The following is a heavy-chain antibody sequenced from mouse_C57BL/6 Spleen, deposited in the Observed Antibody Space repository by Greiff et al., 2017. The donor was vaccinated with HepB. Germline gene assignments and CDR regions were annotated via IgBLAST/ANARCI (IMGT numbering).Heavy chain of an antibody. CDR3: ARGGDYYDYDGGFAY. V-gene: IGHV5-16*01. J-gene: IGHJ3*01. Sequence: EVKLVESEGGLVQPGSSMKLSCTASGFTFSDYYMAWVRQVPEKGLEWVANINYDGSSTYYLDSLKSRFIISRDNAKNILYLQMSSLKSEDTATYYCARGGDYYDYDGGFAYWGQGTLVTVSA. CDR1: GFTFSDYY. CDR2: INYDGSST. D-gene: IGHD2-4*01.